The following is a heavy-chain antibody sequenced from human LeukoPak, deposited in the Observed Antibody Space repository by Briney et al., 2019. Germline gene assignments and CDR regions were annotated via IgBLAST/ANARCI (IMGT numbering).Heavy chain of an antibody. CDR1: GLTFSSFA. J-gene: IGHJ4*02. CDR3: AKDTPLTTYTSGWSSNSFDY. Sequence: GGSLRLSCTVSGLTFSSFAMSWVRQAPGKGLEWVSTITGGSGAKYYADSVKGRFTISRDNSKDTLYLQMHSLSAEDTAVYFCAKDTPLTTYTSGWSSNSFDYWGQGTLVAVSS. D-gene: IGHD6-19*01. V-gene: IGHV3-23*01. CDR2: ITGGSGAK.